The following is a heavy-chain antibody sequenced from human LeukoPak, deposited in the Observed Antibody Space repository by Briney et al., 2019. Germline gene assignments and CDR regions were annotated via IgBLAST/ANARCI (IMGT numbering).Heavy chain of an antibody. Sequence: GGSLRLSCAASGFTFSSYSMNWVRQAPGKGLEWVSSISSSSSYIYYADSVKGRFTISRDNAKNSLYLQMNSLRAEDTAVYYCARERGPYDSSGYYPYSWGQGTLVTVSS. CDR2: ISSSSSYI. D-gene: IGHD3-22*01. CDR1: GFTFSSYS. J-gene: IGHJ4*02. CDR3: ARERGPYDSSGYYPYS. V-gene: IGHV3-21*01.